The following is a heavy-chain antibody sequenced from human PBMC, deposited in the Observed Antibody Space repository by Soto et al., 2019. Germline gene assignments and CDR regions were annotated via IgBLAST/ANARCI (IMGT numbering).Heavy chain of an antibody. J-gene: IGHJ3*02. Sequence: WTWLRQSAGKGLEWIGRMSATGGAAYNPSLKSRLTLSRDTSKNELSLSLKFVTAADTAVYFCTRDQSGTPDIWGQGTMVTVS. V-gene: IGHV4-4*07. D-gene: IGHD1-26*01. CDR3: TRDQSGTPDI. CDR2: MSATGGA.